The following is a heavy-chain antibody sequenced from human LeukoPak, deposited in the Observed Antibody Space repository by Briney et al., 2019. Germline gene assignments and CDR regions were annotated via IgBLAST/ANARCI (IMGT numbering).Heavy chain of an antibody. V-gene: IGHV3-21*01. CDR1: GFTFSSYS. J-gene: IGHJ5*02. Sequence: GGSLRLSCAASGFTFSSYSMNWVRQAPGKGLEWVSSISSSSSYIYYADSVKGRFTISRDNAKNSLYLQMNSLSADDTAVYYCARSRGATYYFDTSGFNWFDPWGQGTLVTVSS. CDR3: ARSRGATYYFDTSGFNWFDP. D-gene: IGHD3-22*01. CDR2: ISSSSSYI.